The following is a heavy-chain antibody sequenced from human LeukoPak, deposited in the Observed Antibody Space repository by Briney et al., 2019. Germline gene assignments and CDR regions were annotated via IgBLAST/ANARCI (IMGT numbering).Heavy chain of an antibody. J-gene: IGHJ4*02. V-gene: IGHV3-21*01. Sequence: GGSLRLSCAASGFTFSTYNMNWVRQAPGKGLEWVSSISSNSDYIYYAGSLKGRFTISRDNAKNSLYLQMNSLRAEDTAVYYCARVPYSSWFYFDFWGQGTLVTVSS. D-gene: IGHD6-13*01. CDR1: GFTFSTYN. CDR2: ISSNSDYI. CDR3: ARVPYSSWFYFDF.